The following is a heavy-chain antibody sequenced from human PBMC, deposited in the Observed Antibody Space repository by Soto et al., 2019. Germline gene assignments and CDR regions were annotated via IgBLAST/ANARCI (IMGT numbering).Heavy chain of an antibody. CDR3: ARVNYDILTGPNGYGMDV. D-gene: IGHD3-9*01. V-gene: IGHV4-59*07. J-gene: IGHJ6*02. Sequence: PDKLSHTYKVRGDSISRYYWGWVGQYPVKGLEWIGYLYNTGSTIYNPSLKGRVTISVDTSKNQFSLKMNSVTAADTAVYYCARVNYDILTGPNGYGMDVWGQGTTVS. CDR2: LYNTGST. CDR1: GDSISRYY.